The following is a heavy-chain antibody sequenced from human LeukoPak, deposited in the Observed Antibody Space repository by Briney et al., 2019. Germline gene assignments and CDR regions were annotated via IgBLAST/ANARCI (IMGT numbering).Heavy chain of an antibody. V-gene: IGHV1-2*02. CDR1: GYNFTCYY. CDR2: INSNTGGT. D-gene: IGHD5-12*01. J-gene: IGHJ6*03. Sequence: GASVKVSCKASGYNFTCYYLHWVRQAPGQGLEWMGWINSNTGGTNYAQKFQGRVTMTRDTSISTAYMELSRLRSDDTAVYYCARFYSGYGNYYYYMDVWGKGTTVTVSS. CDR3: ARFYSGYGNYYYYMDV.